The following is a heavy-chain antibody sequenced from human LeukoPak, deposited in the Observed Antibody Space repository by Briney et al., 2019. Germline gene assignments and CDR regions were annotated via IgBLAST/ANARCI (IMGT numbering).Heavy chain of an antibody. CDR3: ARGAFCSSTSCYVYFDY. Sequence: TLLLTCTVSAGSTSSGGYYWSWIRQHPGKGLEGTGYIYYSGSTYYNPSLKSRVTISVDTSKNQFSLKLSSVTAADTAVYYCARGAFCSSTSCYVYFDYWGQGTLVTVSS. CDR1: AGSTSSGGYY. CDR2: IYYSGST. V-gene: IGHV4-31*03. J-gene: IGHJ4*02. D-gene: IGHD2-2*01.